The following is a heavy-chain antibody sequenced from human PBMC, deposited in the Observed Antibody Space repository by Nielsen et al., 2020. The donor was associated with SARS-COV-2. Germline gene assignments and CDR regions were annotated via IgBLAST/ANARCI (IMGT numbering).Heavy chain of an antibody. V-gene: IGHV3-7*01. CDR3: ARDGAVV. D-gene: IGHD3-16*01. CDR2: IKQDGSEK. Sequence: GESLKISCAASGFTFSSYWMSWVRQAPGKGLEWVANIKQDGSEKYYADSVKGRFTISRDNSKNTLYLQMNSLRAEDTAVYYCARDGAVVWGQGTTVTVSS. CDR1: GFTFSSYW. J-gene: IGHJ6*02.